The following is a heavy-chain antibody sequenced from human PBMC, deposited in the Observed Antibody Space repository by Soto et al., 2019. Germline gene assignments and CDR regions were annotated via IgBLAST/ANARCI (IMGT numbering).Heavy chain of an antibody. D-gene: IGHD3-3*01. Sequence: QITLKESGPTVVKPTETLTLTCTFSGFSLTTSGVGVGWVRQSPGKAPEWIALLYLDDDKRYSTSLNSRLIITKDTSKNQVVLTIANLDPADTDTYYCAHRVLRTVFGLVTTNAFYFDFWGPGTPVVVSS. J-gene: IGHJ4*02. V-gene: IGHV2-5*02. CDR2: LYLDDDK. CDR1: GFSLTTSGVG. CDR3: AHRVLRTVFGLVTTNAFYFDF.